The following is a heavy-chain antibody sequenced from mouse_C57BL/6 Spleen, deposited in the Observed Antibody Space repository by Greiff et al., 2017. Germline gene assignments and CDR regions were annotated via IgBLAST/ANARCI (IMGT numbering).Heavy chain of an antibody. CDR3: AREGAAQATRAMDY. Sequence: EVQGVESGGGLVKPGGSLKLSCAASGFTFSSYAMSWVRQTPEKRLEWVATISDGGSYTYYPDNVKGRFTISRDNAKNNLYLQMSHLRSEDKDMYYCAREGAAQATRAMDYWGQGTSVTVSS. CDR2: ISDGGSYT. J-gene: IGHJ4*01. V-gene: IGHV5-4*01. D-gene: IGHD3-2*02. CDR1: GFTFSSYA.